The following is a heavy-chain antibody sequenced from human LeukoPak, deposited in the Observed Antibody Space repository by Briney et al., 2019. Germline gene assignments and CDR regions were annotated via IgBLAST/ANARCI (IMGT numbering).Heavy chain of an antibody. V-gene: IGHV3-48*03. CDR1: GFTFSSYA. Sequence: GGSLRLSCAASGFTFSSYALNWVRQAPGKGLEWVSYISSSGSTIYYADSVKGRFTISRDNARNSLYLQMNSLRAEDTAVYYCARVREDTGGDYWGQGTLVTVSS. D-gene: IGHD3-10*01. J-gene: IGHJ4*02. CDR2: ISSSGSTI. CDR3: ARVREDTGGDY.